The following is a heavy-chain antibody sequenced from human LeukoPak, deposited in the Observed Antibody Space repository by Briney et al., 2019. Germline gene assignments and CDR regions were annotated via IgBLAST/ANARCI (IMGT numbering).Heavy chain of an antibody. Sequence: GGSLRLSCAASGFTFSTFAMIWVRQPPGKGLEWVSSIFPSGGEIHYADSVKGRFTISRDNSKNTLYLQMNSLRAEDTAVYYCAKGRWTTPFDPWGQGTLVTVSS. CDR1: GFTFSTFA. J-gene: IGHJ5*02. V-gene: IGHV3-23*01. CDR3: AKGRWTTPFDP. CDR2: IFPSGGEI. D-gene: IGHD4-17*01.